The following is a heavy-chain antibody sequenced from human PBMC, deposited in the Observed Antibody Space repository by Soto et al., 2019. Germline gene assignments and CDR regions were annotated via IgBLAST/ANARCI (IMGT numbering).Heavy chain of an antibody. J-gene: IGHJ6*02. V-gene: IGHV3-23*01. Sequence: PGESLKISCAASGFTFSSYAMSWVRQAPGKGLEWVSAISGSGGSTYYADSVKGRFTISRDNSKNTLYLQMNSLRAEDTAVYYCAKAEVYDFWSGYCMDVWGQGTTVTVSS. CDR3: AKAEVYDFWSGYCMDV. CDR2: ISGSGGST. CDR1: GFTFSSYA. D-gene: IGHD3-3*01.